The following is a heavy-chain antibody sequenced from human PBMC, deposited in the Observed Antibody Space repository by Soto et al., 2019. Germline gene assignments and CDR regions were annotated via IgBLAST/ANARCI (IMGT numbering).Heavy chain of an antibody. CDR2: IYYSGNT. CDR1: GGFISSYY. D-gene: IGHD3-22*01. Sequence: SETLSLTCTVSGGFISSYYWSWIRQPPGKGLEWIGFIYYSGNTKYNPSLKSRVTTSLDTSKNQFSLKLTSVTAADTAVYYCAKYDNSGYGMDYWGQG. V-gene: IGHV4-59*01. J-gene: IGHJ4*02. CDR3: AKYDNSGYGMDY.